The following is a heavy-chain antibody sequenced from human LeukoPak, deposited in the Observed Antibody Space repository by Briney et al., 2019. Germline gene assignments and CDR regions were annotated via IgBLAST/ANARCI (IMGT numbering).Heavy chain of an antibody. CDR1: GGSLSGYY. J-gene: IGHJ6*02. V-gene: IGHV4-59*01. CDR3: ARGGTATYYNGDV. CDR2: IFDTGST. Sequence: SETLSLTCTVSGGSLSGYYWNWIRQPPGEGLEWIGRIFDTGSTDYNPSLQSRVTISVDTSKNQFSMKLTSVTAADTAVYYCARGGTATYYNGDVWGQGTTVIVSS. D-gene: IGHD2-15*01.